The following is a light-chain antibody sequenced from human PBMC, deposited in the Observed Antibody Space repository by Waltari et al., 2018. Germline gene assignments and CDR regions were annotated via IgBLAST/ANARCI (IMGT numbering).Light chain of an antibody. J-gene: IGKJ4*01. Sequence: DIVMTQTPLPSLVTLGQPASIFCRPSQSLVNSDGNTYLSRLQQRPGQPPRVLIYKIANRFSGVPDGFSGSGAGTDFTLKINRVEADDVVVYYCMQATQIPLTFGGGTKVEIK. CDR2: KIA. V-gene: IGKV2-24*01. CDR1: QSLVNSDGNTY. CDR3: MQATQIPLT.